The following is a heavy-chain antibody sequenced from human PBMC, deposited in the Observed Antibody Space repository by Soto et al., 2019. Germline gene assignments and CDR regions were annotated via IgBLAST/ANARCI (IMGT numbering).Heavy chain of an antibody. V-gene: IGHV4-31*03. CDR2: IYHSGST. Sequence: QVQLQESGPGLVKPSQTLSLTCTVSGDSISRGGYHWNWIRQHPRKGLEWIGYIYHSGSTNYNPSLKSRVTISVDTSKNQLSLELSNVTAADTAVYYCARDGAGAYGLGWFDPWGQGILVTVSS. D-gene: IGHD2-21*01. J-gene: IGHJ5*02. CDR1: GDSISRGGYH. CDR3: ARDGAGAYGLGWFDP.